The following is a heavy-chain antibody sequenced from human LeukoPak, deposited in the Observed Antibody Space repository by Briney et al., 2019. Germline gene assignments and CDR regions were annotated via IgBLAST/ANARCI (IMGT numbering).Heavy chain of an antibody. CDR2: IKKTGSET. Sequence: GTSLRLSCVASGLTFSNYGMHWVRQAPGKGLEWVAYIKKTGSETYYVDSVKGRFTITRDNTRNSLFLQMYSLRAEDTAVYFCAREDGYCSGGNCYSYFDSWGQGTLVTVSS. CDR1: GLTFSNYG. CDR3: AREDGYCSGGNCYSYFDS. J-gene: IGHJ4*02. V-gene: IGHV3-7*01. D-gene: IGHD2-15*01.